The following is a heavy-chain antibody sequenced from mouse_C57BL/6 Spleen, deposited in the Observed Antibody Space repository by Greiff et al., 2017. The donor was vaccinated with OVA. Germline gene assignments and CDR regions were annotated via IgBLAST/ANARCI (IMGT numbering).Heavy chain of an antibody. CDR1: GYTFTDYE. D-gene: IGHD1-2*01. CDR2: IDPETGGT. CDR3: TRAGEGYYGGFAY. Sequence: QVQLQQSGAELVRPGASVTLSCKASGYTFTDYEMHWVKQTPVHGLEWIGAIDPETGGTAYNQKFKGQAILTADKSSSTAYMEVRSLTSEDSAVYYCTRAGEGYYGGFAYWGQGTLVTVSA. V-gene: IGHV1-15*01. J-gene: IGHJ3*01.